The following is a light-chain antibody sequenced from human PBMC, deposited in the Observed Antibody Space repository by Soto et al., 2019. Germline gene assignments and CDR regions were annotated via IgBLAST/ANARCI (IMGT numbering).Light chain of an antibody. CDR3: QQRGNWPLT. J-gene: IGKJ1*01. V-gene: IGKV3-11*01. CDR1: QSVSGY. Sequence: EIVLTQSPATLSLSPGERATLSCRASQSVSGYFAWYQQKPGQAPRLLIYDASNRATGIPARFSGSGSGTDFTLTISSLEPEDFAVYYCQQRGNWPLTFGQGTKVEIK. CDR2: DAS.